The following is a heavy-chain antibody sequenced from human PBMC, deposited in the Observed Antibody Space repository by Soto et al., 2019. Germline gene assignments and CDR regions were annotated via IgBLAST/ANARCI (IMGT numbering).Heavy chain of an antibody. CDR1: GFSFSSYT. CDR3: AREHEVACFDS. V-gene: IGHV3-21*06. J-gene: IGHJ5*01. CDR2: ITNRGTHT. Sequence: VGSLRLSCTASGFSFSSYTMNWVRQAPGKGLQWVASITNRGTHTYSADSVKGRFTISRDNDKNSLYLQMNNLRAEDTATYYCAREHEVACFDSCGLRTLVTVSS. D-gene: IGHD2-15*01.